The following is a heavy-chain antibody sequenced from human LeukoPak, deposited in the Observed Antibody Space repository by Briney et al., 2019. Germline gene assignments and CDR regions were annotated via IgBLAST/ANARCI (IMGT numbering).Heavy chain of an antibody. Sequence: SETLSLTCTVSGGSISSYYWSWIRQPPGKGLEWIGYIYYSGSTNYNPSLKSRVTISVDTSKNQFSLKLSSVTAADTAVYYCARGGTGFDYWGQGTLVTVSS. V-gene: IGHV4-59*01. CDR3: ARGGTGFDY. CDR1: GGSISSYY. D-gene: IGHD3/OR15-3a*01. J-gene: IGHJ4*02. CDR2: IYYSGST.